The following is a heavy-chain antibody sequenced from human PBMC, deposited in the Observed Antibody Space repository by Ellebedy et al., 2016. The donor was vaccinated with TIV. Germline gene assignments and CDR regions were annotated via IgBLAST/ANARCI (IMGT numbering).Heavy chain of an antibody. CDR1: GYTFTGYY. D-gene: IGHD2-21*02. Sequence: ASVKVSXKASGYTFTGYYMHWVRQAPGQGLEWMGWINPNSGGTNYAQKFQGWVTMTRDTSISTAYVELSRLRSDDTAVYYCARDPRASYCGGDCTPAPWFDPWGQGTLVTVSS. CDR2: INPNSGGT. CDR3: ARDPRASYCGGDCTPAPWFDP. J-gene: IGHJ5*02. V-gene: IGHV1-2*04.